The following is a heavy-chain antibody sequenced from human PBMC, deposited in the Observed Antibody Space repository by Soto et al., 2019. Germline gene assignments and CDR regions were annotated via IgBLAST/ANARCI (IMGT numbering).Heavy chain of an antibody. V-gene: IGHV3-53*01. D-gene: IGHD3-22*01. CDR1: GFTVTRNY. J-gene: IGHJ5*02. CDR2: IYNGGTT. Sequence: GGSLRLSCAVSGFTVTRNYMSWVRQAPGKGLEWVAVIYNGGTTWYADSVKGRFTISRDNFKNTLFLQMNSLRADDTAVYHCARGGSSGYVAPPINNYFDSWGQGTLVTVSS. CDR3: ARGGSSGYVAPPINNYFDS.